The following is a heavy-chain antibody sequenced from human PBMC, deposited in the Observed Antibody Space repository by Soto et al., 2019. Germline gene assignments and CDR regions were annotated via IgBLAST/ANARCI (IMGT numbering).Heavy chain of an antibody. CDR1: GYTFSGYA. CDR2: INAYNGNT. Sequence: QVQLVQSGAEVKKPGASVKVSCKASGYTFSGYAMGWVRQAPGQGLEWMGWINAYNGNTDYAQKFQGRVTMTTDTSTSTAYMELRSLTSDDTAVYYCARPFGDYGDYAWSLRYWGQGTLVTVSS. J-gene: IGHJ4*02. V-gene: IGHV1-18*01. CDR3: ARPFGDYGDYAWSLRY. D-gene: IGHD4-17*01.